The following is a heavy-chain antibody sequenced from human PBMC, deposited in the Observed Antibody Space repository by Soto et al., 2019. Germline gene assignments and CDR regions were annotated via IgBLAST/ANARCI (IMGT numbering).Heavy chain of an antibody. CDR2: IYPGDSDT. D-gene: IGHD3-22*01. V-gene: IGHV5-51*01. CDR1: GYSFTNYW. CDR3: ARLAHDSSGALYYFDS. J-gene: IGHJ4*02. Sequence: PGESLKISCKGSGYSFTNYWIGWVRQMPGKGLEWMGIIYPGDSDTRYSPSFQGQVTISADKSISTAYLQWSSLKASGTAIYYCARLAHDSSGALYYFDSWGQGTLVTVSS.